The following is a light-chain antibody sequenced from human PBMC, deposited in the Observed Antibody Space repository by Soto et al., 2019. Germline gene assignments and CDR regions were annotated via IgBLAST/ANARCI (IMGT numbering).Light chain of an antibody. J-gene: IGLJ3*02. V-gene: IGLV2-8*01. CDR2: EVN. CDR1: SSDVGGYNY. Sequence: QSVLTQIPSASGSPGQSVTISCTGTSSDVGGYNYVSWYQQHPGKAPKLMIYEVNKRPSGVPDRFSGSKSGNTASLTVSRLQAEDEADYYCSSYAGSNNPWVFGGGTKLTVL. CDR3: SSYAGSNNPWV.